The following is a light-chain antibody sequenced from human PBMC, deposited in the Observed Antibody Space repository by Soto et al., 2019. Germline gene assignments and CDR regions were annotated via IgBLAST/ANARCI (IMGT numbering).Light chain of an antibody. V-gene: IGKV3-20*01. J-gene: IGKJ1*01. CDR1: QSVSSSY. CDR2: GAS. CDR3: QQYGSSSWT. Sequence: EIVLTQSPGTLSLSPGERATLSCRASQSVSSSYLAWYQQKPGQAPRLLIYGASSRATGIPDRFSGSGSETDFTLTISGLEPEDFAVYYCQQYGSSSWTFGQGTQVEIK.